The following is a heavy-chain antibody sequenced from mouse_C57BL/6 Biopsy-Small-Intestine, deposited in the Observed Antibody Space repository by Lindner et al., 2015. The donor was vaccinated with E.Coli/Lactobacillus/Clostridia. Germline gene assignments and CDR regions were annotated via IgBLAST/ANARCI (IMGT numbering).Heavy chain of an antibody. Sequence: SVKVSCKASGYTLTSHGINWVRQATGQGLEWMGWMNSNTGNADYAQKFQGRVTMTRDTSISTAYMELSSLRSEDTAVYYCARGSGTSGRDWFDPWGQGTLVTVSS. CDR1: GYTLTSHG. CDR3: ARGSGTSGRDWFDP. J-gene: IGHJ4*01. V-gene: IGHV1-81*01. CDR2: MNSNTGNA. D-gene: IGHD1-3*01.